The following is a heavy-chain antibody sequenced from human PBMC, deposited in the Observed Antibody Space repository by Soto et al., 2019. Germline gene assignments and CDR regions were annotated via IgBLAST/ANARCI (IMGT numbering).Heavy chain of an antibody. CDR3: AKDRLLPGQFDY. CDR2: ISDSGDLT. J-gene: IGHJ4*02. Sequence: ELKLLEIGGGLVQPGGSLRLSCAASEFTFSTYAMTWVRQAPGRGLQWVATISDSGDLTYYADSVKGRFTISRDNSRNTLYLQMNSLRAEDTALYYCAKDRLLPGQFDYWGQGTLVTVSS. D-gene: IGHD2-15*01. CDR1: EFTFSTYA. V-gene: IGHV3-23*01.